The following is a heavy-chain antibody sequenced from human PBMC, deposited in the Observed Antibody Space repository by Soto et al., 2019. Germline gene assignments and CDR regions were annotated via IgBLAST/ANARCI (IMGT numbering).Heavy chain of an antibody. CDR1: GGSISSDSYY. J-gene: IGHJ4*02. CDR3: ARVRTGSQFDY. Sequence: SETLSLTCFVSGGSISSDSYYWAWVRQPPGKGLEWIGTIYYNGRAYYNASLQSRLSMFVDTSKNQFSLKLRSVTAADTAVYYCARVRTGSQFDYWGQGTLVTVSS. CDR2: IYYNGRA. V-gene: IGHV4-39*01.